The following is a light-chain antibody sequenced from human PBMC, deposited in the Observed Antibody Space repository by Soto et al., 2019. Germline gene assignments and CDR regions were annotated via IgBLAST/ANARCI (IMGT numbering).Light chain of an antibody. V-gene: IGKV1-39*01. J-gene: IGKJ2*01. CDR1: QSVSSY. CDR3: QQSDNTPYT. Sequence: DIQMTQSPSSLSASVGDRVTITCRASQSVSSYLNWYQQKPGKAPNLLISAASTLQSGVPSRFSGRESGTDFTLTISSLQPEDFATYYCQQSDNTPYTFGQGTKLEIK. CDR2: AAS.